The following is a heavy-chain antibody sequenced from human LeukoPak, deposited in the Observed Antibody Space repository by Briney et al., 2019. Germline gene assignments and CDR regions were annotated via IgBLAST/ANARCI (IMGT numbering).Heavy chain of an antibody. CDR1: GFTFSHYW. J-gene: IGHJ4*02. Sequence: GSLRLSCAASGFTFSHYWMSWVRQAPGKGLKRVASIKQDGSQKYYGDSVKGRFTISRDNAKNSLYLQMNSLRAEDTAFYYCAKDDNSWSLDYWGQGTLVTVSS. CDR2: IKQDGSQK. D-gene: IGHD6-13*01. V-gene: IGHV3-7*01. CDR3: AKDDNSWSLDY.